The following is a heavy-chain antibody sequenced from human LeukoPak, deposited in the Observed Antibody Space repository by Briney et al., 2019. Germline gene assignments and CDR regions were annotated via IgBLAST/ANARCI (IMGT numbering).Heavy chain of an antibody. CDR3: ARGAIRPYFDY. V-gene: IGHV3-48*03. J-gene: IGHJ4*02. Sequence: QTGGSLRLSCAASGFTFSSYEMNWVRQAPGKGLEWVSYISSSGSTIYYADSVKGRFTISRDNAKNSLYLQMNSLRAEDTAVYYCARGAIRPYFDYWGQGTPVTVSS. CDR2: ISSSGSTI. D-gene: IGHD3-9*01. CDR1: GFTFSSYE.